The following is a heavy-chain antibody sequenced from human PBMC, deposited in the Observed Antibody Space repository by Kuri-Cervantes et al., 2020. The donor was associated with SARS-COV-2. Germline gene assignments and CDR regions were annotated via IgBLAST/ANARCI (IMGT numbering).Heavy chain of an antibody. CDR3: ARGLTGTSYWYFDL. D-gene: IGHD1-20*01. V-gene: IGHV3-48*01. CDR1: GFTFSSYS. Sequence: GESLKISCAASGFTFSSYSMNWVRQAPGKGLEWVSYISSSSSTIYYADSVKGRFTISRDNSKNTLYLQMNSLRAEDTAVYYCARGLTGTSYWYFDLWGRGTLVTVSS. CDR2: ISSSSSTI. J-gene: IGHJ2*01.